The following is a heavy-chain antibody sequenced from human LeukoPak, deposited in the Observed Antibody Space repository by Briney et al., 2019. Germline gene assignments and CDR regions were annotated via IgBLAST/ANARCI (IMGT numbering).Heavy chain of an antibody. CDR1: GGSISSYY. CDR3: ARRSSSGGPWRDYFDY. J-gene: IGHJ4*02. CDR2: VNHSGST. Sequence: SETLSLTCTVSGGSISSYYWSWIRQPPGKGLEWIGEVNHSGSTTYNPSLKSRVTISVDTSKNQFSLKLSSVTAADTAVYYCARRSSSGGPWRDYFDYWGQGTLVTVSS. D-gene: IGHD6-6*01. V-gene: IGHV4-34*01.